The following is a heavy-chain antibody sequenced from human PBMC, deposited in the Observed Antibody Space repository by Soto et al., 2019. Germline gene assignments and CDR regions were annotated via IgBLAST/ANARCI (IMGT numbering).Heavy chain of an antibody. CDR3: ARGRRSYLSLVDS. D-gene: IGHD3-16*02. CDR2: IIPIFGTA. CDR1: GVTFNSYA. V-gene: IGHV1-69*13. Sequence: GASLKVSCKASGVTFNSYAISWVRQAPGQGLEWMGGIIPIFGTANYAQKFQGRVTITADESTSTAYMELRTLRSDDTAGYYCARGRRSYLSLVDSWGQGTLVTVSS. J-gene: IGHJ4*02.